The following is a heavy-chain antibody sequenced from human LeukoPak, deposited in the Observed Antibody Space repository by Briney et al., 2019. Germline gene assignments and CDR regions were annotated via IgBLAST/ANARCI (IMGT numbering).Heavy chain of an antibody. D-gene: IGHD3-22*01. CDR3: ARGKRPEYYYDSSGALDY. V-gene: IGHV4-59*11. Sequence: SETLSLTCTVSGGSISSHYWSWIRQPPGKGLEWIGYIYYSGSTNYSPSLKGRVTISVDTSKNQFSLKLSSVTAADTAVYYCARGKRPEYYYDSSGALDYWGQGTLVTVSS. J-gene: IGHJ4*02. CDR1: GGSISSHY. CDR2: IYYSGST.